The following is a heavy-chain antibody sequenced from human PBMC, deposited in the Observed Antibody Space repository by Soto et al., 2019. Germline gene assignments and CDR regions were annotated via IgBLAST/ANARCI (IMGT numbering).Heavy chain of an antibody. CDR1: GFTFSSYE. CDR2: ISSSGSTI. J-gene: IGHJ5*02. Sequence: PGGSLRLSCAAFGFTFSSYEMNWVRQAPGKGLEWVSYISSSGSTIYYTDSVKGRFTSSRDNAKNSLYLQMNSLRAEDTAVYYCARRGAWSDPWGQGTLVTAPQ. V-gene: IGHV3-48*03. CDR3: ARRGAWSDP.